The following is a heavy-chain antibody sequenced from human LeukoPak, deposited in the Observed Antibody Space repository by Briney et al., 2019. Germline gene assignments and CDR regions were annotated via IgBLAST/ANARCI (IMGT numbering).Heavy chain of an antibody. Sequence: PGGSLRLSCAASGFTFSSYSMNWVRQAPGKELEWVSSISSSSSYIYYADSVKGRFTISRDNAKNSLYLQMNSLRAEDTAVYYCAREDGDDRKLFDYWGQGTLVTVSS. D-gene: IGHD4-17*01. CDR2: ISSSSSYI. J-gene: IGHJ4*02. CDR1: GFTFSSYS. CDR3: AREDGDDRKLFDY. V-gene: IGHV3-21*01.